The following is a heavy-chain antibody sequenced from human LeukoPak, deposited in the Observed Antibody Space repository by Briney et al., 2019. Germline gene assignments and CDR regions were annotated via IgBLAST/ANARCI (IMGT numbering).Heavy chain of an antibody. CDR1: GFTFSSYA. V-gene: IGHV3-23*01. CDR2: ISGSGGST. CDR3: AKAPRSGYSNYYYYYMDV. J-gene: IGHJ6*03. D-gene: IGHD3-22*01. Sequence: PGGSLRLSCAASGFTFSSYAMSWVRQAPGKGLEWVSAISGSGGSTYYADSVKGRFTISRDNSKNTLYLQMNSLRAEDTAVYYCAKAPRSGYSNYYYYYMDVWGKGTTVTVSS.